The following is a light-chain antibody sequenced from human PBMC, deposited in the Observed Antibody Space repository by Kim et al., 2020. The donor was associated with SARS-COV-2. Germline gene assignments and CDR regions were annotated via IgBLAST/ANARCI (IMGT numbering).Light chain of an antibody. CDR2: TAS. Sequence: VGDRVTITCRARQGISDSLAWYQQKPGKAPKLLLSTASRLQSGVPSRFSGSGSGTDYTLTISSLQPEDFATYYCQQFYNTPPLTFGGGTKVDIK. CDR3: QQFYNTPPLT. V-gene: IGKV1-NL1*01. J-gene: IGKJ4*01. CDR1: QGISDS.